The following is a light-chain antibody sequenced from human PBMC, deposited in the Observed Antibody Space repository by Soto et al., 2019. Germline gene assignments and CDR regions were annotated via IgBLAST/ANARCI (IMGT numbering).Light chain of an antibody. V-gene: IGLV2-11*01. CDR3: CSYAGDYTFV. CDR1: SSDVGDYSY. Sequence: QSALTQPRSVSGSPGQSVTISCTGTSSDVGDYSYVSWYQQHPGKAPKLMIFDVSKRPSGVPDRFSGSKSGNTASLTISGLQAEDAADYYCCSYAGDYTFVFGTGTKLTVL. CDR2: DVS. J-gene: IGLJ1*01.